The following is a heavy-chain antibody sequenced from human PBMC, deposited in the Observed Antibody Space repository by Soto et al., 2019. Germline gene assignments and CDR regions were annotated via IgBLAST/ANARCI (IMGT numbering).Heavy chain of an antibody. J-gene: IGHJ4*02. V-gene: IGHV3-33*01. D-gene: IGHD6-6*01. CDR2: IWYDGSNK. CDR1: GFTFSSYG. CDR3: ARGGIAARRVPFDY. Sequence: QVQLVESGGGVVQPGRSLRLSCAASGFTFSSYGMHWVRQAPGKGLEWVAVIWYDGSNKYYADSVKGRFTISRDNSKNTLYLQMNSLRAEDTAVYYCARGGIAARRVPFDYWGQGTLVTVSS.